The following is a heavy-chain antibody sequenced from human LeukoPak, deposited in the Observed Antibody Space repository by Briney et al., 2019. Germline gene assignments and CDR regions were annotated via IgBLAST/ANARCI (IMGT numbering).Heavy chain of an antibody. D-gene: IGHD6-19*01. CDR2: IYYSGST. Sequence: KPSETLCLTCTVSGGSISNYYWSWIRQPPGKGLEWIGYIYYSGSTDYNPSLKSRVTISVDTSKNQFSLKLSSVTAADTAVYYCARLLHPYSSGCYSDYWGQGTMVTVSS. J-gene: IGHJ4*02. CDR3: ARLLHPYSSGCYSDY. V-gene: IGHV4-59*08. CDR1: GGSISNYY.